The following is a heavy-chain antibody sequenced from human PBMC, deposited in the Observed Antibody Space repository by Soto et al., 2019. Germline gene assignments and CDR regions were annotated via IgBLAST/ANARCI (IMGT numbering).Heavy chain of an antibody. D-gene: IGHD3-10*01. Sequence: QVQLVQSGAEVKKPGSSVKVSCKASGGTFSSYAISWVRQAPGQGLEWMGGIIPIFGTANYAQKFQGRVTITAAEYTCTGYMERGSLRSEDTAVYYCARMGGWFGALGGFAPWRQGTLVTVSS. CDR1: GGTFSSYA. CDR3: ARMGGWFGALGGFAP. CDR2: IIPIFGTA. V-gene: IGHV1-69*12. J-gene: IGHJ5*02.